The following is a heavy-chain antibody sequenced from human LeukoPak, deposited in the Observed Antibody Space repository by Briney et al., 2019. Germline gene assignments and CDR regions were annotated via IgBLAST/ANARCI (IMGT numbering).Heavy chain of an antibody. CDR1: GFTFSDYY. V-gene: IGHV3-11*04. CDR2: ISSSGSTI. D-gene: IGHD1-26*01. CDR3: ARDQGRDLLYYYYMDV. Sequence: TGGSLRLSCAASGFTFSDYYMSWIRQAPGKGLEWVSYISSSGSTIYYADSVKGRFTISRDNAKNSLYLQMNSLRAEDTAVYYCARDQGRDLLYYYYMDVWGKGTTVTVSS. J-gene: IGHJ6*03.